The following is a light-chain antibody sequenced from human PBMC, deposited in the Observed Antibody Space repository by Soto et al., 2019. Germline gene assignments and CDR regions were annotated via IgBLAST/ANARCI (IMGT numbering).Light chain of an antibody. CDR2: EVN. J-gene: IGLJ3*02. V-gene: IGLV2-23*02. CDR1: SSDVGSYDL. Sequence: QSALTQPASVSESPGQSITISCTGTSSDVGSYDLVSWYQHHPGTAPKLIVYEVNKRPSGVSARFSGSKSGNTASLTISGLQTEDEADYFCCSWAGSDAQWVFGGGTKVTVL. CDR3: CSWAGSDAQWV.